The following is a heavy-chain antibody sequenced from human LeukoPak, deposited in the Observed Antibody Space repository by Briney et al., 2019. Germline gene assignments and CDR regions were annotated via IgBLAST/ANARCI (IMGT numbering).Heavy chain of an antibody. CDR1: GYSFTNYW. Sequence: GESLKISCKGSGYSFTNYWIGWVRQMPGKGLEWMGIIYPGDSDTRYSPSFQGQVTISADKSISTAYLQWSSLKASDTAIYYCARGIAAAGLFFDAFDIWGQGTMVTVSS. CDR2: IYPGDSDT. J-gene: IGHJ3*02. D-gene: IGHD6-13*01. CDR3: ARGIAAAGLFFDAFDI. V-gene: IGHV5-51*01.